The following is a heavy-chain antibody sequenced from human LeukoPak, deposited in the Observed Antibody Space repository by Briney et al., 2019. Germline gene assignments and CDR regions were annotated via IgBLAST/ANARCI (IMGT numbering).Heavy chain of an antibody. Sequence: ASVKVSCKASGYTFTGYYMHWVRQAPGQGLEWMGWISPNSGGTNYAQKFQGRVTMTRDTSISTAYMELSRLRSDDTAVYYCARACSSTSCLRFDPWGQGTLVTVSS. V-gene: IGHV1-2*02. CDR3: ARACSSTSCLRFDP. CDR1: GYTFTGYY. J-gene: IGHJ5*02. CDR2: ISPNSGGT. D-gene: IGHD2-2*01.